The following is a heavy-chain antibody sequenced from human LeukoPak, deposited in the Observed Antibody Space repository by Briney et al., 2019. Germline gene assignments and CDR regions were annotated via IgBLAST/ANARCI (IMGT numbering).Heavy chain of an antibody. D-gene: IGHD3-22*01. CDR1: GFTFSTHG. J-gene: IGHJ4*02. V-gene: IGHV3-30*18. Sequence: GGSLRLSCAASGFTFSTHGMHWVRQAPGKGLEWVAVISYDGSNKYYADSVKGRFTISRDNSKNTLYLQVNSLRAEDTAVYYCAKGRSSGYHFFDYWGQGTLVTVSS. CDR3: AKGRSSGYHFFDY. CDR2: ISYDGSNK.